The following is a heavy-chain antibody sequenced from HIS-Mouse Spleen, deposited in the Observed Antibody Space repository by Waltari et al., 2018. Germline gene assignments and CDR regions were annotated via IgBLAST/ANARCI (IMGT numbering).Heavy chain of an antibody. Sequence: QLQLQESGPGLVKPSETLSLPCTVSGGIISSRSYHRGWIRQAPGKGLEWIGSIYYSGSTYYNPSLKSRVTISVDTSKNQFSLKLSSVTAADTAVYYCAREIPYSSSWYDWYFDLWGRGTLVTVSS. CDR1: GGIISSRSYH. D-gene: IGHD6-13*01. J-gene: IGHJ2*01. V-gene: IGHV4-39*07. CDR2: IYYSGST. CDR3: AREIPYSSSWYDWYFDL.